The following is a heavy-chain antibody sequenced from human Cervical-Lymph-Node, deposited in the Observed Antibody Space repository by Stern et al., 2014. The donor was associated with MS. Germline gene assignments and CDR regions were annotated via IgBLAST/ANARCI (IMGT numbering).Heavy chain of an antibody. CDR2: INAYNGNT. J-gene: IGHJ6*02. V-gene: IGHV1-18*01. Sequence: VQLLESGAEVKKPGASVKVSCKASGYRFTSYGINWVRQAPGQGLEWMGWINAYNGNTNDAQKLQGRVTMTTDTSTSTVYMELRSLRSDDTAVYYCARDLGPAGGYGMDFWGQGTTVTVSS. CDR3: ARDLGPAGGYGMDF. CDR1: GYRFTSYG. D-gene: IGHD3-10*01.